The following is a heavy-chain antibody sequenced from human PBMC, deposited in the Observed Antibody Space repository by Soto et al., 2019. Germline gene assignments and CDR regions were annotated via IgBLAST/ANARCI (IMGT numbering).Heavy chain of an antibody. D-gene: IGHD1-26*01. CDR3: AGHEYYLVPFGLQV. CDR2: IYHLGRT. J-gene: IGHJ4*03. CDR1: GDTISSTRW. Sequence: SETLSLTCTVSGDTISSTRWWSWVRLSPGKGLEWIGEIYHLGRTNYNPSLTSRVTLSVDTSQNQVSLTLSSVTAADTAVYYCAGHEYYLVPFGLQVWGRGTVVTVSS. V-gene: IGHV4-4*02.